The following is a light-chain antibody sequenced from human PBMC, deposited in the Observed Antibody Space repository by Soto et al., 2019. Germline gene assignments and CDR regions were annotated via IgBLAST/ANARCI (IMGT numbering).Light chain of an antibody. V-gene: IGKV1-39*01. Sequence: DIPMTQSPSSLSASVGDRVSITCRASQSISNYLNWYQQKPGTAPKLLIYAASSLQSGVPSRFSGSGSGTDFTLTISSLQPEDFATYYCQQSYSTPNTFGGGTKVEIK. CDR1: QSISNY. J-gene: IGKJ4*01. CDR2: AAS. CDR3: QQSYSTPNT.